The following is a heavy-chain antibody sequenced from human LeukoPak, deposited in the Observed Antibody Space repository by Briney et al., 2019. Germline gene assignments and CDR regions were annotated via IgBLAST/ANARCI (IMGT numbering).Heavy chain of an antibody. J-gene: IGHJ6*03. CDR2: LSYDGSDK. CDR3: ARDPIYDSSGYYSTKPYYYYMDV. CDR1: RFIFSSYA. V-gene: IGHV3-30*04. D-gene: IGHD3-22*01. Sequence: PGGSLRLSCAASRFIFSSYAMHWVRQAPGKGLEWVAVLSYDGSDKYYADSVKGRFTISRDNSRNTLYLQMNSLRTEDTAMYYCARDPIYDSSGYYSTKPYYYYMDVWGKGTTVTVSS.